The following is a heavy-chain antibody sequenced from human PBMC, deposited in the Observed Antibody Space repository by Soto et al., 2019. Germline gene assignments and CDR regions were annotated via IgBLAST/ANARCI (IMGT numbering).Heavy chain of an antibody. CDR3: ATRSPAFAY. J-gene: IGHJ4*02. Sequence: QVQLVQSGPEVKKPGASVKVSCKTSGYTFTNYGISWVRQAPGQGLEWMGWITTDKGKTTYAQKFQGSVTMTTDTTTRTAYMEMRSLRSADTATYYCATRSPAFAYSGEGTLVTVSS. CDR1: GYTFTNYG. V-gene: IGHV1-18*01. CDR2: ITTDKGKT.